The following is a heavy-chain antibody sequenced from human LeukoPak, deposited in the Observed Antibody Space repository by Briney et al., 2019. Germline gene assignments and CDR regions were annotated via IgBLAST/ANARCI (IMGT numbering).Heavy chain of an antibody. D-gene: IGHD3-16*01. CDR1: GFTFSSYA. J-gene: IGHJ4*02. CDR3: AKGYYDYVWGSYYFDY. Sequence: GGSLRLSCAASGFTFSSYAMSWVRQAPGKGLEWVSAISGSGGSTYYADSVKGRFTISRDNSRDTLYLQMNSLGAEDTAVYYCAKGYYDYVWGSYYFDYWGQGTLVTVSS. CDR2: ISGSGGST. V-gene: IGHV3-23*01.